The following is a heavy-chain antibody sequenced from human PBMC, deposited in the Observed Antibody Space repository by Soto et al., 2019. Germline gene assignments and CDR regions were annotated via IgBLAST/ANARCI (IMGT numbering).Heavy chain of an antibody. V-gene: IGHV3-23*01. CDR3: SKDARDVAGPHLYSMDV. D-gene: IGHD6-19*01. Sequence: EVQLLESGGGLVQPGGSLRLSCAASGFTFSSYAMSWVRQAPGKGLEWVSAISGSGGGTYYADSVKGRFTISRDNSNNTLYLQMNSLKAEDTAVYYCSKDARDVAGPHLYSMDVCGEGPKVTVSS. J-gene: IGHJ6*04. CDR2: ISGSGGGT. CDR1: GFTFSSYA.